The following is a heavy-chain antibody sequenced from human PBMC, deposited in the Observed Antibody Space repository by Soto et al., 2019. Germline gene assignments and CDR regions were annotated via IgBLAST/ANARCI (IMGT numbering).Heavy chain of an antibody. CDR1: GYTFTAFA. Sequence: QVHLVQSGAEVKKPGASVKVSCKTSGYTFTAFAVHWVRQASGQRLEWMGWINVGNGDTKSSQILQGRVTITRDTSASTVYMELSSLRSEDTAVYYCVRVGGSGWTLDFWGQGTLVTVSS. V-gene: IGHV1-3*01. D-gene: IGHD6-25*01. CDR2: INVGNGDT. J-gene: IGHJ4*02. CDR3: VRVGGSGWTLDF.